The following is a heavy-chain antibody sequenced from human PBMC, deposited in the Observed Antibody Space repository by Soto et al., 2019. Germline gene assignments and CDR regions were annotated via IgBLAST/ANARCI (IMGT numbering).Heavy chain of an antibody. CDR1: GGSFSGYY. D-gene: IGHD2-2*01. Sequence: SETLSLTCAVYGGSFSGYYWSWIRQPPGKGLEWIGEINHSGSTNYNPSLKSRVTISVDTSKNQFSLKLSSVTAADTDVYYCARGPRKGYCSSTSCYVGNWFDPWGQGTLVT. CDR3: ARGPRKGYCSSTSCYVGNWFDP. CDR2: INHSGST. V-gene: IGHV4-34*01. J-gene: IGHJ5*02.